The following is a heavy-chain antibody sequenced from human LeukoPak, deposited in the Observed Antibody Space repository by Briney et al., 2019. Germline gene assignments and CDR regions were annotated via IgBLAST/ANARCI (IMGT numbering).Heavy chain of an antibody. J-gene: IGHJ6*02. D-gene: IGHD3-3*01. CDR3: ARKKVFGVVYYYYGMDV. CDR1: GYTFTSYD. Sequence: ASVKVSCKASGYTFTSYDINWVRQATGQGLEWMGWMNPNSGNTGYAQKFQGRVTMTRNTSISTAYMELSSLRSEDTDVYYCARKKVFGVVYYYYGMDVWGQGTTVTVSS. V-gene: IGHV1-8*01. CDR2: MNPNSGNT.